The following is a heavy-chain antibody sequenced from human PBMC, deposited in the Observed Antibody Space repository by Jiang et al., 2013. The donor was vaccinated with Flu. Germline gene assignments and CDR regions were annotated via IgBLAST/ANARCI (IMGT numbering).Heavy chain of an antibody. J-gene: IGHJ3*02. Sequence: GAEVKKPASSVKVSCKASGGTFSSSAISWVRQAPGQGLEWMGGIMPFIGRPTYAQKFQGRVTITADESTSTVYMELNSLRSEDTAIYYCARDRQRELLGDAFDIWGQGTMLTVSS. CDR2: IMPFIGRP. V-gene: IGHV1-69*01. D-gene: IGHD1-7*01. CDR3: ARDRQRELLGDAFDI. CDR1: GGTFSSSA.